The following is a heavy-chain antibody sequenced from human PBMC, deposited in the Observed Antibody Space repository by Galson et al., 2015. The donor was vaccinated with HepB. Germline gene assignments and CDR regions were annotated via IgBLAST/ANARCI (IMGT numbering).Heavy chain of an antibody. V-gene: IGHV3-9*01. Sequence: SLRLSCAASGFTFDDYAMHWVRQAPGKGLEWVSGISWNSGSIGYADSVKGRFTVSRDNAKNSVYLQMNSLRAEDTALYYCARDGGYSSGWDYSYFALWSSSTLVTASS. CDR1: GFTFDDYA. D-gene: IGHD6-19*01. CDR3: ARDGGYSSGWDYSYFAL. CDR2: ISWNSGSI. J-gene: IGHJ2*01.